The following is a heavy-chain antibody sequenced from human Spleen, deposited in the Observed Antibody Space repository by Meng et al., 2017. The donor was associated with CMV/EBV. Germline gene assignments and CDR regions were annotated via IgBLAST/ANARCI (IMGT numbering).Heavy chain of an antibody. D-gene: IGHD5-24*01. CDR1: GGSVSSGSYY. Sequence: SETLSLTCTVSGGSVSSGSYYWSWIRQPPGTGLEWIGYIYYSGSTKYNPSLKSRVTISVDTSKNQFSLKMSSVTAEDTAVYYCARGGGMATTYRGLDYWGQGTLVTVSS. CDR2: IYYSGST. V-gene: IGHV4-61*01. J-gene: IGHJ4*02. CDR3: ARGGGMATTYRGLDY.